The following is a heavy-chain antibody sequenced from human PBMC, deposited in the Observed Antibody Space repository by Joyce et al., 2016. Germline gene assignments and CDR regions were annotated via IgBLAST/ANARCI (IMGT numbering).Heavy chain of an antibody. CDR2: ISRSSRTI. Sequence: EVQLVESGGGLVQPGGSLRLSCAASGFIFSNYTLKWVRQAPGKGLEWVSHISRSSRTIDYADSVKGLFTISRDNAKNSLYLQMNSLRAEDTAVYYCARKKYYGSGSYYKYYYYAMDVWGQGTTVTVSS. CDR3: ARKKYYGSGSYYKYYYYAMDV. V-gene: IGHV3-48*04. CDR1: GFIFSNYT. J-gene: IGHJ6*02. D-gene: IGHD3-10*01.